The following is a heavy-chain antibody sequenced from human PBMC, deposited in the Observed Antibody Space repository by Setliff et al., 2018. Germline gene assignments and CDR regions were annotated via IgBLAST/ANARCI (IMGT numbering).Heavy chain of an antibody. Sequence: SETLSLTCAVYGGSFSGYYWSWIRQPPGKGLEWIGSIYYSGSTYYNPSLKSRVSISVDTSKNQFSLNLNSVTAADTAVYYCATLTGDRGVDYWGQGTLVTVSS. CDR2: IYYSGST. CDR3: ATLTGDRGVDY. D-gene: IGHD7-27*01. CDR1: GGSFSGYY. V-gene: IGHV4-34*01. J-gene: IGHJ4*02.